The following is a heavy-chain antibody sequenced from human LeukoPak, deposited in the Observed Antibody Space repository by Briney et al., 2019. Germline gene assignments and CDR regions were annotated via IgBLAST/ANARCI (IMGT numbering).Heavy chain of an antibody. D-gene: IGHD4-11*01. V-gene: IGHV4-59*01. CDR2: IYYSGST. J-gene: IGHJ6*03. CDR1: GDSISFYY. Sequence: SETLSLTCTVSGDSISFYYWSWIRQPPGKGLEWIGYIYYSGSTNYNPSLKTRVTISVDTSKNQFSLNLSSVTAADTAVYYCARSHYSLRTYYYYYYMDVWGKGTTVTVSS. CDR3: ARSHYSLRTYYYYYYMDV.